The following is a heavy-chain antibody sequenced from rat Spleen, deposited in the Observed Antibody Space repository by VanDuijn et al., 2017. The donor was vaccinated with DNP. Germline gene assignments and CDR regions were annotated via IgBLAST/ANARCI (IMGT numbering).Heavy chain of an antibody. CDR3: TTDFERGY. V-gene: IGHV5-27*01. CDR2: ISTSGGST. J-gene: IGHJ2*01. CDR1: GLTFTNYD. D-gene: IGHD1-11*01. Sequence: EVQLVESGGGLVQPGRSLKLSCAASGLTFTNYDMVWVRQAPTKGLEWVASISTSGGSTYYRDSVKGRFTVSRDNAKSILYLQMDSLRSEDTATFYCTTDFERGYWGQGVMVTVSS.